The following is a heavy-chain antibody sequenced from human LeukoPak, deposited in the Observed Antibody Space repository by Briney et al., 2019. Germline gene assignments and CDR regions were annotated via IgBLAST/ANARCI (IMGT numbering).Heavy chain of an antibody. D-gene: IGHD1-26*01. V-gene: IGHV3-15*01. CDR2: LKSKSYGGTT. CDR1: GFALSDAW. Sequence: GGSLRLSCAASGFALSDAWMSWVRQAPGKGLEWVGRLKSKSYGGTTDYAAPVKGRFTVSRDDSQNTLYLQMNSLKTEDTAVYYCTTDWWDTTKKQLDYWGQGTLVTVSS. CDR3: TTDWWDTTKKQLDY. J-gene: IGHJ4*02.